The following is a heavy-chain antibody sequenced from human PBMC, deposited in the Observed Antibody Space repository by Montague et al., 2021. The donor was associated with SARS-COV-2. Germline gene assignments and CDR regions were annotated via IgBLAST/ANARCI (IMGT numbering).Heavy chain of an antibody. D-gene: IGHD6-19*01. CDR2: INADGNEQ. V-gene: IGHV3-7*01. J-gene: IGHJ4*02. Sequence: SLRLSCAASGFTYRGSWMRWVRQAAGKGLEWVADINADGNEQHYVDSVKGRLTISRDNAQNSLYLRLRSRRVEDTSLYYCVRGGGSGWPFENWGQGAPVTVSS. CDR1: GFTYRGSW. CDR3: VRGGGSGWPFEN.